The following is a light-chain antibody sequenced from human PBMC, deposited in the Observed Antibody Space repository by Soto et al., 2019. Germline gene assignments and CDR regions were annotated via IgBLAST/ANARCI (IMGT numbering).Light chain of an antibody. CDR2: AAS. CDR1: QGISSY. V-gene: IGKV1-9*01. Sequence: DIQLTQSPSFLSASVGDRVTITCQASQGISSYLAWYQQKPGKAPKLLIYAASTLQSGVPSRFSGSGSGTEFTLTISSLQPEDFATYYCQQLNSFGGGTKVDIK. J-gene: IGKJ4*01. CDR3: QQLNS.